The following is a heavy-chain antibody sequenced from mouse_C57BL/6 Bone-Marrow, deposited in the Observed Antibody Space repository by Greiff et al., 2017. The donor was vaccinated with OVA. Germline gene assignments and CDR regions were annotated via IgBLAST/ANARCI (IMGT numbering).Heavy chain of an antibody. Sequence: VKLVESGAELVRPGTSVKMSCKASGYTFTNYWIGWAKQRPGHGLEWIGDIYPGGGYTNYNEKFKGKATLTADKSSSTAYMQFSSLTSEDSAIYYCARRYGSPDYWGQGTTLTVSS. J-gene: IGHJ2*01. V-gene: IGHV1-63*01. CDR2: IYPGGGYT. CDR3: ARRYGSPDY. D-gene: IGHD1-1*01. CDR1: GYTFTNYW.